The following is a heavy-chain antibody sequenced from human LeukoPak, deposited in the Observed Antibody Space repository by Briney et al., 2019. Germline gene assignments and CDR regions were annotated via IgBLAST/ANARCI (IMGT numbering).Heavy chain of an antibody. V-gene: IGHV4-59*01. J-gene: IGHJ4*02. D-gene: IGHD2-2*01. CDR2: IYYSGST. CDR1: GGSISSYY. CDR3: ARVVRGHCSSATCFGPVDY. Sequence: SETLSLTCTVSGGSISSYYWSWIRQPPGKGLEWIGYIYYSGSTNYNPSLKSRVTISVDTSKNQFSLKLSSVTAADTAVYYCARVVRGHCSSATCFGPVDYWGQGTLVTVSS.